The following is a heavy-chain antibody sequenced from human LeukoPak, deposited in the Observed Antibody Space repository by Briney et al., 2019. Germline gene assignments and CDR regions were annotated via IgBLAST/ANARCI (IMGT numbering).Heavy chain of an antibody. D-gene: IGHD3-10*01. CDR2: ISGSGGST. Sequence: GGSLRLSCAASGFTFSSYAMSWVRQAPGKGLEWVSAISGSGGSTYYADSVKGRFTISRDNSKNTLYLQMDSLRAEDTAVYYCAKDVLLWFGEGNYFDYWGQGTLVTVSS. CDR3: AKDVLLWFGEGNYFDY. V-gene: IGHV3-23*01. CDR1: GFTFSSYA. J-gene: IGHJ4*02.